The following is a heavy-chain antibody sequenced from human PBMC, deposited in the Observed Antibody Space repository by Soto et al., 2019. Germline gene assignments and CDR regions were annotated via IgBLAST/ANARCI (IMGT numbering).Heavy chain of an antibody. Sequence: SETLSVTCTVSGGSISGSSFFWGWIRQPPGNGLEWIGSIYYTGSTYYNPSLKSRVTISVDTSKIQFSLRLNSVTAADTAVYYCARGADSGPGGMDVWGQGTTVTVSS. CDR2: IYYTGST. V-gene: IGHV4-39*01. J-gene: IGHJ6*02. CDR3: ARGADSGPGGMDV. CDR1: GGSISGSSFF.